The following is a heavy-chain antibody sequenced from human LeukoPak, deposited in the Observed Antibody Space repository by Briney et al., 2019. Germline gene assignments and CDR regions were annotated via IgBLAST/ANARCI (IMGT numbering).Heavy chain of an antibody. CDR3: AREPDSGSYVDY. CDR2: IYTSGST. V-gene: IGHV4-4*07. Sequence: SETLSLTCTVSGGSISSYYWSWIRPPAGKGLEWIGRIYTSGSTNNNPSLKSRVTISVDKSKNQFSLKLSSVTAADTAVYYCAREPDSGSYVDYWGQGTLVTVSS. CDR1: GGSISSYY. D-gene: IGHD1-26*01. J-gene: IGHJ4*02.